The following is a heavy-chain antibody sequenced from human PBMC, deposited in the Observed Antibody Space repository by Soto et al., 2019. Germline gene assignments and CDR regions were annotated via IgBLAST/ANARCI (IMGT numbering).Heavy chain of an antibody. Sequence: QVQLVESGGGVVQPGRSLRLSCAASGFTFSSYGMHWVRQAPGKGLEWVAVIWYDGSNKYYADSVKGRFTISRDNSKNTLYLKMNSLRAEDTAVYYCARGGDCTNGVCAIDYWGQGTLVTVSS. J-gene: IGHJ4*02. CDR2: IWYDGSNK. D-gene: IGHD2-8*01. CDR3: ARGGDCTNGVCAIDY. CDR1: GFTFSSYG. V-gene: IGHV3-33*01.